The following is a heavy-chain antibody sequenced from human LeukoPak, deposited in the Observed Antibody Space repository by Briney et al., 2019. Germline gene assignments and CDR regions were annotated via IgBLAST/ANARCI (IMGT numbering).Heavy chain of an antibody. CDR3: AKDSCINTKCLRLNMDV. CDR1: GVTFSSHG. Sequence: GRSLRLSCAASGVTFSSHGIHWVRQSPGKGLEWVAGIWSDGSQKYYAESVKGRFTISRDNSKNTLYLQMNSLRDEDSAVYYCAKDSCINTKCLRLNMDVWGKGTTVTVSS. D-gene: IGHD2-2*01. CDR2: IWSDGSQK. J-gene: IGHJ6*04. V-gene: IGHV3-33*03.